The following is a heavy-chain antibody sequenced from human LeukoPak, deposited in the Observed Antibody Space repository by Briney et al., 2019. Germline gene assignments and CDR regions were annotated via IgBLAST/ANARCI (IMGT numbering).Heavy chain of an antibody. D-gene: IGHD6-13*01. V-gene: IGHV3-30*02. Sequence: GGSLRLSCAASGFTFSSYGMHWVRQAPGKGLEWVAFIRYDGSNKYYADSVKGRFTISRDNSKNTLYLQMNSLRAEDTAVYYCARVIAAAGRRGAFDIWGQGTMVTVSS. CDR2: IRYDGSNK. CDR1: GFTFSSYG. J-gene: IGHJ3*02. CDR3: ARVIAAAGRRGAFDI.